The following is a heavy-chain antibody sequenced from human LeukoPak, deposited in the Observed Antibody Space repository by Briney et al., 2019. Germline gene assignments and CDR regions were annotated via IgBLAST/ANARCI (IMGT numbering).Heavy chain of an antibody. CDR1: GFTFRSHA. V-gene: IGHV3-30-3*01. CDR2: ISYDGSNK. Sequence: QSGGSLRLSCAAYGFTFRSHAMHWVRQAPGKGLEWVAVISYDGSNKYYADSVKGRFTISRDNSKNTLYLQMNSLRAEDTAVYYCALIVPATRGFDYWGQGTLVTVSS. CDR3: ALIVPATRGFDY. J-gene: IGHJ4*02. D-gene: IGHD3-22*01.